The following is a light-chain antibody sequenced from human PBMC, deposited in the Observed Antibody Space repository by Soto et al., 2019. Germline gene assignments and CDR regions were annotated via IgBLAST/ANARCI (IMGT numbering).Light chain of an antibody. Sequence: QSVLTQPASVSGSPGQSITISCTGTSSDVGSYNLVSWYQQHPGKAPKLMIYEVSKRPSGVSNRFSGSKSGNTAPLTISGLQAEDEADYYCCSYAGSSTFYGFGTGTKVTVL. CDR3: CSYAGSSTFYG. V-gene: IGLV2-23*02. CDR2: EVS. CDR1: SSDVGSYNL. J-gene: IGLJ1*01.